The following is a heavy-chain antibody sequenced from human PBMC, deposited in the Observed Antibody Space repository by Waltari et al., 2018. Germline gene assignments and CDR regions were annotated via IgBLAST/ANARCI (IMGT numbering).Heavy chain of an antibody. CDR3: ARPLLLHGDGMGY. CDR1: GYTLSSYD. J-gene: IGHJ4*02. CDR2: MDPNSGNT. V-gene: IGHV1-8*01. D-gene: IGHD3-22*01. Sequence: QVQLVQSGAEVKKPGASVRVSCKTSGYTLSSYDIYWVRQATGQGLEWMGGMDPNSGNTGFAQKFQGRVTLTSDTSLSTAYMELNSLKSEDTAIYYCARPLLLHGDGMGYWGQGTLVTVSS.